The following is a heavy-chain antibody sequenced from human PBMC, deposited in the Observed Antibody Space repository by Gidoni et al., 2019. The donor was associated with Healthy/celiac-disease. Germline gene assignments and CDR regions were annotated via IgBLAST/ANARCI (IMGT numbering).Heavy chain of an antibody. Sequence: EVQLLESGGGLVQAGGSLSLSCAASGFTFSSYALSWVRQAPWKGLGWVSAISGSGGSTYYADSVKCRFTISRDNSKNTLYLQMNSLSAEDTAVYYCAKVQSSSGSYFFVDYWGQGTLVTVSS. D-gene: IGHD1-26*01. V-gene: IGHV3-23*01. CDR3: AKVQSSSGSYFFVDY. J-gene: IGHJ4*02. CDR1: GFTFSSYA. CDR2: ISGSGGST.